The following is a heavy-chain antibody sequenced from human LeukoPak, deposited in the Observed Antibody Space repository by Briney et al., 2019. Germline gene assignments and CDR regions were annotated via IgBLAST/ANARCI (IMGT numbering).Heavy chain of an antibody. CDR3: AKVSSSWYGDNYFDY. CDR2: IRQDGSDK. Sequence: SGGSLRLSCAASGFTFSSYWMSWVRQAPGKGLEWVANIRQDGSDKYYVDSVKGRFTISRDNAKNSLYLQMNSLRAEDTAVYYCAKVSSSWYGDNYFDYWGQGTLVTVSS. CDR1: GFTFSSYW. D-gene: IGHD6-13*01. V-gene: IGHV3-7*01. J-gene: IGHJ4*02.